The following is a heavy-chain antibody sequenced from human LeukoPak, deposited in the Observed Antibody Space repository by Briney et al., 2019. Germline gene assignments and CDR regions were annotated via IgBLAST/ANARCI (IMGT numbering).Heavy chain of an antibody. J-gene: IGHJ3*02. D-gene: IGHD2-21*02. V-gene: IGHV3-66*02. CDR3: ARAVGVTAIHNAFDI. Sequence: GGSLRLSCAASGFAVSSNYMSWVRQAPGKGLEWVSVIYSGGGTDYADSVKGRFTISRDNSKNTLYLQMNSLRAEDTAVYYCARAVGVTAIHNAFDIWGQGTMVTVSS. CDR2: IYSGGGT. CDR1: GFAVSSNY.